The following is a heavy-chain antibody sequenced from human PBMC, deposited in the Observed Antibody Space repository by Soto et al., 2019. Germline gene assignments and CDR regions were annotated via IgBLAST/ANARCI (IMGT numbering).Heavy chain of an antibody. CDR3: AKGFNDFGSGDFRPYYFDY. V-gene: IGHV3-23*01. J-gene: IGHJ4*02. CDR2: ISGSGGST. D-gene: IGHD3-3*01. CDR1: GFTFSSYA. Sequence: EVQLLESGGGLVQPGGSLRLSCAASGFTFSSYAMSWVRQAPGKGLEWVSAISGSGGSTYYADSVKGRFTISRDNSKNTLYLQMNSLRAEDTAVYYCAKGFNDFGSGDFRPYYFDYWGQGTLVTVSS.